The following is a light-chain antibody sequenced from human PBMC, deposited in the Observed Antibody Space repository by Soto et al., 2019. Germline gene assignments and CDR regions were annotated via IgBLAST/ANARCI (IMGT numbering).Light chain of an antibody. CDR2: DAS. V-gene: IGKV3-11*01. Sequence: IMMTQSPATLSVTPGERATLSCRASRSVSGNLAWYQHIPGQGPRLLIYDASNRATGIPARFSGSGSGTDFTLTISSLEPEDFAVYYCQQRSNWPPPTWTFGQGTKVDI. J-gene: IGKJ1*01. CDR1: RSVSGN. CDR3: QQRSNWPPPTWT.